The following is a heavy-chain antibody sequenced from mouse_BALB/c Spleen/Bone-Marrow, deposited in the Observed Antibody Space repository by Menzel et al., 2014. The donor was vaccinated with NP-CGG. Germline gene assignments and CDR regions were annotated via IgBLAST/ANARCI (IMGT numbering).Heavy chain of an antibody. CDR3: ERLGLDY. J-gene: IGHJ2*01. Sequence: EVQLVLSGPELVKPGASVKISCKASGYTFTDYTMHWVKQSHAKRLEWIGYIYPYNGGTGYNQTFQSKATLTVDSSSSAAYMELRRVSAEDSAACYSERLGLDYWGQGTTRTVSS. D-gene: IGHD4-1*01. CDR2: IYPYNGGT. CDR1: GYTFTDYT. V-gene: IGHV1S29*02.